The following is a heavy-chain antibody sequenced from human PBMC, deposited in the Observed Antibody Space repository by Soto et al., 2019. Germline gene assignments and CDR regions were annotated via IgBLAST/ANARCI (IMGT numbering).Heavy chain of an antibody. D-gene: IGHD6-6*01. CDR1: GFTFSSYA. CDR3: AKRSSSSTFDS. V-gene: IGHV3-23*01. CDR2: ISGSDDST. Sequence: EVQLLESGGGLVQPGESLRLSCAASGFTFSSYAMSWVRQAPGKGLEWVSVISGSDDSTYYADSVKGRFTISRDNSKNTLYLQMNSLRAEDTGVYYCAKRSSSSTFDSWGQGTLVTVSS. J-gene: IGHJ4*02.